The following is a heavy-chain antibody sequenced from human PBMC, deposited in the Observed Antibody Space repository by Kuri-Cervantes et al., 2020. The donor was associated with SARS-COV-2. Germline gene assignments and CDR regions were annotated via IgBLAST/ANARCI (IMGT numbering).Heavy chain of an antibody. CDR1: GYTFTSYG. Sequence: ASVKVSCKASGYTFTSYGISWVRQAPGQGLEWMGWISAYNGNTNYAQKLQGRVNMTRDTSISTAYMELSRLRSDDTAVYYCARDGRAPWVAFDIWGQGTMGTVSS. CDR2: ISAYNGNT. D-gene: IGHD1-26*01. CDR3: ARDGRAPWVAFDI. V-gene: IGHV1-18*01. J-gene: IGHJ3*02.